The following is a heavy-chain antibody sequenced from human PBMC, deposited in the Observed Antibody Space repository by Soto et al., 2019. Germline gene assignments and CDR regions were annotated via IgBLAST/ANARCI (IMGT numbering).Heavy chain of an antibody. CDR1: GYTFTTYF. CDR2: INPSGGST. Sequence: ASVKVSCKASGYTFTTYFIHWVRQAPGQGLEGMGLINPSGGSTSYAQKFRGRVTMTRDTSTSTVYMELSSLRSEDTAVYYCNRGIDTASAWYFDLWGRGTLVTVSS. CDR3: NRGIDTASAWYFDL. V-gene: IGHV1-46*01. D-gene: IGHD5-18*01. J-gene: IGHJ2*01.